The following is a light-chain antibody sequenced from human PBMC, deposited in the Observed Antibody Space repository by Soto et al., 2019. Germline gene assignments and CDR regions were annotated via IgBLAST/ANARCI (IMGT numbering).Light chain of an antibody. CDR2: GTS. CDR3: QQYGSLTLT. J-gene: IGKJ4*01. V-gene: IGKV3-20*01. Sequence: EIVLTQSPGTLSLSPGERATLSCRASQSISSSYLAWYQQKPGQAPRLLIYGTSSRPTGIPDRFTGSGSGTDFTLTIRRPEPDDFAVYFCQQYGSLTLTFGGGTKVDIK. CDR1: QSISSSY.